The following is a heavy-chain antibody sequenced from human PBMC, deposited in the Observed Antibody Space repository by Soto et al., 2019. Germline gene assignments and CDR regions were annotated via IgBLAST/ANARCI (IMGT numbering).Heavy chain of an antibody. CDR3: ARDPGDIVVVPAASVGGQSAYYYYGMDV. J-gene: IGHJ6*02. D-gene: IGHD2-2*01. CDR2: ISSSSRTI. Sequence: EVQLVESGGGLVQPGGSLRLSCAASGFNFSSYSMNWVRQAPGKGLEWVSYISSSSRTIYYADSVKGRFTISRDNAKNSRYLQMSRLRDEDTAVYYCARDPGDIVVVPAASVGGQSAYYYYGMDVWGQGTTVTVSS. CDR1: GFNFSSYS. V-gene: IGHV3-48*02.